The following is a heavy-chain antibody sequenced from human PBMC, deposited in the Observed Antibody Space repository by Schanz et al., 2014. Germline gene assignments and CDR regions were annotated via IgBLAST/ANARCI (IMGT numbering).Heavy chain of an antibody. CDR2: IIPVLNIA. Sequence: QLQLVQSGAEVKKPGSSVKVSCKLSGGTFSSYTISWMRQAPGQGLEWMGKIIPVLNIATYAQRFQGRVSITADTSTNTAYMELSSLTSEDTAVYYCARLGTGMAVAGSVIDSYYYYMDVWGEGTTVTVSS. D-gene: IGHD6-19*01. CDR1: GGTFSSYT. V-gene: IGHV1-69*02. CDR3: ARLGTGMAVAGSVIDSYYYYMDV. J-gene: IGHJ6*03.